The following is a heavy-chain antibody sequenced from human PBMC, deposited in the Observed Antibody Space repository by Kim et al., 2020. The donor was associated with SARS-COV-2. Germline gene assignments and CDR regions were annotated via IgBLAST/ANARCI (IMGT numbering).Heavy chain of an antibody. CDR2: IYYSGST. V-gene: IGHV4-59*13. Sequence: SETLSLTCTVSGGSISSYYWSWIRQPPGKGLEWIGYIYYSGSTNYNPSLKSRVTISVDTSKNQFSLKLSSVTAADTAVYYCARESRFGVLWYFDLWGRGTLVTVSS. J-gene: IGHJ2*01. CDR3: ARESRFGVLWYFDL. CDR1: GGSISSYY. D-gene: IGHD3-10*01.